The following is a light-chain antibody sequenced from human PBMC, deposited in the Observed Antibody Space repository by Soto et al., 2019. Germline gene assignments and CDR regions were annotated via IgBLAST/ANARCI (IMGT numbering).Light chain of an antibody. CDR2: WAS. CDR1: QSLLYISNNKNY. Sequence: DIVMTQSPDSLAVSLGERGTINCRSSQSLLYISNNKNYLAWYQQKPGQPPKLLIHWASTRESGVPDRFSGSGSGTDFTLTISSLQAEDVAVYYCQQYYSIPITFGQGTRLEIK. J-gene: IGKJ5*01. CDR3: QQYYSIPIT. V-gene: IGKV4-1*01.